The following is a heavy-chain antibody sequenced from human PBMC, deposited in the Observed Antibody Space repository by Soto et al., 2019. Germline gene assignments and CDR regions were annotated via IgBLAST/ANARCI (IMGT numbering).Heavy chain of an antibody. Sequence: ASVKVSCKVSGSRFSNYVISWVRQAPGHGLEWLGRIIPIFNSTKYAQSFQGRVTITADKSTSTASLELSSLRSDDTAVYYCAREGRGKKAGYNGLVSLGYWGQGTLVTCPQ. CDR2: IIPIFNST. V-gene: IGHV1-69*06. D-gene: IGHD2-2*02. CDR3: AREGRGKKAGYNGLVSLGY. CDR1: GSRFSNYV. J-gene: IGHJ4*02.